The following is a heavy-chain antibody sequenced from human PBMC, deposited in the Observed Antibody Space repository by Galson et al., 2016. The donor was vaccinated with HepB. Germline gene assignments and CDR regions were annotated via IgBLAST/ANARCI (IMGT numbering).Heavy chain of an antibody. Sequence: SLRLSCAASGFTFSSYGMHWVRQAPGKGLEWVAVVSYDGDIKYYADSVKGRFTISRDNSENTLSLQMNSLRPEDTAVYSCAKEWGTSGSSYQSYFDYWGQGTLVTVSS. V-gene: IGHV3-30*18. J-gene: IGHJ4*02. D-gene: IGHD3-10*01. CDR3: AKEWGTSGSSYQSYFDY. CDR2: VSYDGDIK. CDR1: GFTFSSYG.